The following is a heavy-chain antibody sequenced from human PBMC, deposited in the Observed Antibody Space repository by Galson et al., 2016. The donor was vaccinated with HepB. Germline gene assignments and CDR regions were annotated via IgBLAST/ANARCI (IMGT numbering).Heavy chain of an antibody. CDR3: AREFPYCSGGSGYYYGMDV. J-gene: IGHJ6*04. CDR1: GYTFTSYY. V-gene: IGHV1-46*03. Sequence: SVKVSCKASGYTFTSYYMHWVRQAPGQGLEWMGIINPSGGSTSYAQKFQGRVTMTRDTSTSTVYMELSSLRSEDTAVYYCAREFPYCSGGSGYYYGMDVWGKGTTVTVSS. CDR2: INPSGGST. D-gene: IGHD2-15*01.